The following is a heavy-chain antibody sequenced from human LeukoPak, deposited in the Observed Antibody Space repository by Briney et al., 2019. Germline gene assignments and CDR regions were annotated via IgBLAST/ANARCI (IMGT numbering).Heavy chain of an antibody. J-gene: IGHJ5*02. CDR3: ARRGIAAGNWFDP. D-gene: IGHD6-13*01. CDR2: IYPGDSDI. Sequence: GESLKISCKASGYDFTKYWIGWVRQMPGKGLESMGLIYPGDSDIRYSSSFQGQVNVSVDKSISTAYLQWSSLKASDTAMYYCARRGIAAGNWFDPWGQGTLVTVSS. CDR1: GYDFTKYW. V-gene: IGHV5-51*01.